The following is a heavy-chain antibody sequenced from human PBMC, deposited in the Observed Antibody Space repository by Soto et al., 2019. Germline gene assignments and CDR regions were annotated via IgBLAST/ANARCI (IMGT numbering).Heavy chain of an antibody. Sequence: QVQLQESGPGLVKPSQTLSLTCTVSGGSISSGGYYWSWIRQHPGKGLEWIGYIYYRGSTYYNPSLKSRVTISVDTSKNQFSLKLSSVTAADTAVYYCARGYGSGSYHYYYYYYMDVWGKGTTVTVSS. V-gene: IGHV4-31*03. CDR1: GGSISSGGYY. CDR3: ARGYGSGSYHYYYYYYMDV. D-gene: IGHD3-10*01. J-gene: IGHJ6*03. CDR2: IYYRGST.